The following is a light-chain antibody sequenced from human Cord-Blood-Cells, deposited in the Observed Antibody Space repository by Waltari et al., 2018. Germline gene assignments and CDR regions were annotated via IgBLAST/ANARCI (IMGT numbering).Light chain of an antibody. V-gene: IGLV2-14*01. CDR3: SSYTSSSTWV. Sequence: QSALTQPASVSGSPGQPIPISCTRTSSDVGGYNYVSWYQQHPGKAPQLIVYDVSKRPSGVSNRFSGSKSGNTASLTISGLQAEDEADYYCSSYTSSSTWVFGGGTKLTVL. CDR1: SSDVGGYNY. J-gene: IGLJ3*02. CDR2: DVS.